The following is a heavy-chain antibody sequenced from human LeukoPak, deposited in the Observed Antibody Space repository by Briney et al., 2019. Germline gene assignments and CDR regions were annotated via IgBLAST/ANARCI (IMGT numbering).Heavy chain of an antibody. CDR1: NX. J-gene: IGHJ4*02. CDR2: IYSGGST. Sequence: NXXXXVRXXXGXXXXWVSVIYSGGSTYYADSVKGRFTISRDNSKNTLYLQMHSLRAEDTAVYYCATGYSSSWYYWGQGTLVTVSS. V-gene: IGHV3-53*01. CDR3: ATGYSSSWYY. D-gene: IGHD6-13*01.